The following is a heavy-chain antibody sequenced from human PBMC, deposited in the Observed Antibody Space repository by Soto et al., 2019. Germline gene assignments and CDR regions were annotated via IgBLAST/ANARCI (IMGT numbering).Heavy chain of an antibody. Sequence: GESLKISCKGSGYSFTSYWIFWVRQMPGKGLECMGIIYPVDSDTRYSPSFQGHVTISSDNSISTSYLQLISLKASDTGMYYCAXHLLLRFLEWSLHNAFDIWGQGTMVTVSS. CDR2: IYPVDSDT. V-gene: IGHV5-51*01. J-gene: IGHJ3*02. CDR1: GYSFTSYW. D-gene: IGHD3-3*01. CDR3: AXHLLLRFLEWSLHNAFDI.